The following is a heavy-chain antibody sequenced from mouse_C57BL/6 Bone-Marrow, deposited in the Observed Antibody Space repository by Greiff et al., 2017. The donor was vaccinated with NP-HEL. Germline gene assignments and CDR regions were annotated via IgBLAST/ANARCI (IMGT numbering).Heavy chain of an antibody. J-gene: IGHJ3*01. CDR3: TSYYSNYPWFAY. D-gene: IGHD2-5*01. CDR1: GFTFSDAW. Sequence: EVKLVESGGGLVQPGGSMKLSCAASGFTFSDAWMDWVRQSPEKGLEWVAEIRNKANNHATYYAESVKGRFTISRDDSKSSVYLQMNSLRAEDTGIYYCTSYYSNYPWFAYWGQGTLVTVSA. CDR2: IRNKANNHAT. V-gene: IGHV6-6*01.